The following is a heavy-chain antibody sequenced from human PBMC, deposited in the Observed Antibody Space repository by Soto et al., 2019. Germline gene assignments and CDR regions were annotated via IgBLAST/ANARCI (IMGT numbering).Heavy chain of an antibody. V-gene: IGHV4-59*01. Sequence: QVQLQESGPGLVKPSETLSLTCTVSGGSISSYYWSWIRQPPGKGLEWIGYIYYSGSTNYNPSLKSLVTISVDTSKNQFSLKLSSVTAADTAVYYCARGMGNYDYWGQGTLVTVSS. CDR2: IYYSGST. CDR3: ARGMGNYDY. D-gene: IGHD1-26*01. J-gene: IGHJ4*02. CDR1: GGSISSYY.